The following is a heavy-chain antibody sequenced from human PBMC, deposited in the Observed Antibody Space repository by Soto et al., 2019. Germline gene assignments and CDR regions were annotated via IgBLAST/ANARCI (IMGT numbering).Heavy chain of an antibody. CDR2: ISSSGSTI. V-gene: IGHV3-48*03. D-gene: IGHD3-3*01. J-gene: IGHJ6*02. CDR1: GFTFSSYE. Sequence: GGSLRLSCAASGFTFSSYEMNWVRQAPGKGLEWVSYISSSGSTIYYADSVKGRFTISRDNAKNSLYLQMNSLRAEDTAVYYCARDPYYDFWSGYLTGKYYYYYGMDVWGQGTTVTVSS. CDR3: ARDPYYDFWSGYLTGKYYYYYGMDV.